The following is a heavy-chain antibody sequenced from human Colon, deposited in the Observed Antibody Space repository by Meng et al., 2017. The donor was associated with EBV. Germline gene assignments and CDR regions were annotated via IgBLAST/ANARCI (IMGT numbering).Heavy chain of an antibody. CDR3: ASSDYYGSGSYYP. CDR1: GGSISSNNW. D-gene: IGHD3-10*01. Sequence: VRLQESGPGLVKPSGTLSLTCAVSGGSISSNNWWSWVRQPPGKGLEWIGEIFHSGSTKHNPSLKSRVTMSMDKSKNQFSLRLSSVTAADTAVYYCASSDYYGSGSYYPWGQGTLVTVSS. V-gene: IGHV4-4*02. J-gene: IGHJ5*02. CDR2: IFHSGST.